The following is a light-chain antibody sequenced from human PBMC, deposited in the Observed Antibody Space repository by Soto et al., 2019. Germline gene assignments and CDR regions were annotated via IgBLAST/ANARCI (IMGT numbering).Light chain of an antibody. Sequence: EIVLTQSPIRLSLSSVEIATLSYSGSQSVSSNIAWFQQKPGQAPRLLIFGASTRATGVPARCSGSGSGTEFTLTITSLQSEDFAVYFCHQYNKWPRMFGRGTKGDI. CDR1: QSVSSN. V-gene: IGKV3-15*01. J-gene: IGKJ1*01. CDR2: GAS. CDR3: HQYNKWPRM.